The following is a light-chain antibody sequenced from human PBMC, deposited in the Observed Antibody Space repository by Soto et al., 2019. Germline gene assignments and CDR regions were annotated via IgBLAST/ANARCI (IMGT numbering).Light chain of an antibody. CDR2: KVS. CDR3: MQATQSSCT. Sequence: DIVMTQTPVSSPVSLGQAASISCRSSQSLVHNDGNTYLSWFQQRPGQPPRLLIYKVSDRFSGVPDRFSGCGAGTDFTLTITRVDAEDVGVYYCMQATQSSCTFGQGTKVEI. V-gene: IGKV2-24*01. CDR1: QSLVHNDGNTY. J-gene: IGKJ1*01.